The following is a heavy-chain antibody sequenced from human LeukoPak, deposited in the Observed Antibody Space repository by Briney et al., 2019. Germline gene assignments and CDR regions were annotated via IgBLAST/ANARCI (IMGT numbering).Heavy chain of an antibody. CDR2: IYYSGST. CDR3: ARDVGFCSGGSCYPYNWFDP. CDR1: GGSISSGGYY. V-gene: IGHV4-31*03. D-gene: IGHD2-15*01. J-gene: IGHJ5*02. Sequence: SETLSLTCTVSGGSISSGGYYWSWIRQHPGKGLEWIGYIYYSGSTYYNPSLKSRVTISVDASKNQFSLKLSSVTAADTAVYYCARDVGFCSGGSCYPYNWFDPWGQGTLVSVSS.